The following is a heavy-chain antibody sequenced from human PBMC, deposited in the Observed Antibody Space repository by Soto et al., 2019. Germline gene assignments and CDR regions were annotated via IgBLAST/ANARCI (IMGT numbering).Heavy chain of an antibody. CDR2: IYPGDSDT. Sequence: EVQLVQSGAEMKKPGESLKISCKGSGYSFSTYWIGWVRQMPGKGLEWMGVIYPGDSDTRYSPSFQGQVTISADKSISTAYLQWSSLKASDTAMYYCARRDSNLDRRVTREHYGLDVWGQGTTVTVSS. CDR1: GYSFSTYW. CDR3: ARRDSNLDRRVTREHYGLDV. J-gene: IGHJ6*02. D-gene: IGHD3-3*01. V-gene: IGHV5-51*01.